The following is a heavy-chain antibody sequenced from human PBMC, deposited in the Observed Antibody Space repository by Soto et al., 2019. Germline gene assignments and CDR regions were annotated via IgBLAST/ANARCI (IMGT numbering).Heavy chain of an antibody. CDR2: IYHSGST. V-gene: IGHV4-4*02. Sequence: QVQLQESGPGLVKPSGTLSLTCAVSGASISSSDWWNWVRQPPGKGLEWIGQIYHSGSTNYNRSLKSRVTISVDKSKNQFSLNLSSVTAADTAVYYCARAGRGYCSGGSCYSGLYGLDVWGQGTTVTVSS. J-gene: IGHJ6*02. CDR1: GASISSSDW. CDR3: ARAGRGYCSGGSCYSGLYGLDV. D-gene: IGHD2-15*01.